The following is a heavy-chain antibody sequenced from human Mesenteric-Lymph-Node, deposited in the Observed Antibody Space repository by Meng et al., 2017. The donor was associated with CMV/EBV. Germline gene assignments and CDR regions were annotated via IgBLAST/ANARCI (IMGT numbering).Heavy chain of an antibody. J-gene: IGHJ6*02. CDR2: IYSGGST. Sequence: GASLKISCASSGFTFTDYSMSWSRQARGKGLEWVSVIYSGGSTNYADNVKGRFTISRDNSMNTLYLQMNSLRAEDTAVYYCARKGIAAAGPRDPYYYYYGMDVWGQGTTVTVSS. D-gene: IGHD6-13*01. CDR1: GFTFTDYS. CDR3: ARKGIAAAGPRDPYYYYYGMDV. V-gene: IGHV3-53*01.